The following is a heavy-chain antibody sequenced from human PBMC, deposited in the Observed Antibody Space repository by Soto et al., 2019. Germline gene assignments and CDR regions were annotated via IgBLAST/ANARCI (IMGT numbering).Heavy chain of an antibody. Sequence: EVQLLGSGGGLVQPGGSLRLSCAASGFFFSSYAMSWVRQGPGKGLEWVSGIGGSGGYKSYADSVKGRFTISRDNSKNTLYLQMESLGAEDTAVYYCAKDAAMVSSTFNYFDYWGQGTLVAVSS. CDR1: GFFFSSYA. CDR3: AKDAAMVSSTFNYFDY. D-gene: IGHD6-13*01. CDR2: IGGSGGYK. J-gene: IGHJ4*02. V-gene: IGHV3-23*01.